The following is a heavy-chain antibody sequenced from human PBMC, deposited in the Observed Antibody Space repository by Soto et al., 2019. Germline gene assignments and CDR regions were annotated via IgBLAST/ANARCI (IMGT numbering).Heavy chain of an antibody. CDR2: IRSKAYGGTT. Sequence: GSLRLSCTASGFTFNDYTLSWVRQAPGKGLEWVGFIRSKAYGGTTEYAASVKGRFTISRDDSKSIAYLQMNSLKTEDTAVYYCTAGKLYPSMDFDYWGQGTRVTVSS. D-gene: IGHD2-8*01. J-gene: IGHJ4*02. CDR3: TAGKLYPSMDFDY. V-gene: IGHV3-49*04. CDR1: GFTFNDYT.